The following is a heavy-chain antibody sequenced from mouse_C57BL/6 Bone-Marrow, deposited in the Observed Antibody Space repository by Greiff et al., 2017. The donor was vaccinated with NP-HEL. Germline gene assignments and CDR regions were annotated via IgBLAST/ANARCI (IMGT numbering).Heavy chain of an antibody. J-gene: IGHJ3*01. D-gene: IGHD4-1*01. V-gene: IGHV1-19*01. CDR3: ARANWDQFAY. CDR2: INPYNGGP. CDR1: GYTFTDYY. Sequence: EVQLQQSGPVLVKPGASVKMSCKASGYTFTDYYMNWVKQSHGKSLEWIGVINPYNGGPSYNQKFKGKATLTVDKSSSTAYMELNSLTSEDSAVYYCARANWDQFAYWGQGTLVTVSA.